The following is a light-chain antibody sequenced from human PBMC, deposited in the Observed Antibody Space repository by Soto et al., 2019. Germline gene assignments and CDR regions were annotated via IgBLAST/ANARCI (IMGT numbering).Light chain of an antibody. J-gene: IGLJ1*01. Sequence: QPALTQPPSLSGAPGQRVTISCTGSSSNIGAGYDVHWYQQLPGTAPKLLIYGNSNRPSGVPDRFSGSKSGTSASLAITGLQAEDEADYYCQSYDSSLSGPYVFGTGTKVTVL. CDR3: QSYDSSLSGPYV. CDR1: SSNIGAGYD. V-gene: IGLV1-40*01. CDR2: GNS.